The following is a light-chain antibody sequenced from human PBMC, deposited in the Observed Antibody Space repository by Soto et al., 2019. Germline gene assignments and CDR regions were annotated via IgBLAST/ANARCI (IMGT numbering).Light chain of an antibody. CDR1: QSISSW. Sequence: DIQMPQPPYTLSASIGDRGTITCRASQSISSWLAWYQQKPGKAPKLLIYKASSLESGVPSRFSGSGSGTEFTLTISSLQPDDFATYYCQQWRTFGQGTKVDI. V-gene: IGKV1-5*03. CDR3: QQWRT. J-gene: IGKJ1*01. CDR2: KAS.